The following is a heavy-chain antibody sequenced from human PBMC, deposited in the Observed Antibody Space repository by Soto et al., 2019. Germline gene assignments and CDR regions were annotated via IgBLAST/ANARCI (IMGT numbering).Heavy chain of an antibody. J-gene: IGHJ4*02. D-gene: IGHD6-19*01. CDR1: GGSISSGGYY. V-gene: IGHV4-31*03. CDR3: ARNQKGSGWYRLDY. Sequence: QVQLQESGPGLVKPSQTLSLTCTVSGGSISSGGYYWSWIRQHPGKGLEWIGYIYYSGSTYYNPSLKSRVTISVDTSKNQFSLKLSSVTAAATAVYYCARNQKGSGWYRLDYWGQGTLVTVSS. CDR2: IYYSGST.